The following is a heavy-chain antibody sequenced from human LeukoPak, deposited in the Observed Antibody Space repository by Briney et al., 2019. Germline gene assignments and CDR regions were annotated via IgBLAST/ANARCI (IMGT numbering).Heavy chain of an antibody. CDR2: IRYDGSNK. D-gene: IGHD2-2*01. V-gene: IGHV3-30*02. J-gene: IGHJ4*02. CDR3: AKERPCSSTSCYIDY. Sequence: GGSLRLSCAASGFTFSSYGMHWVRQAPGKGLEWVAFIRYDGSNKYYADSVKGRFTISRDNSKNTLYLQMNSLRAEDTAVYYCAKERPCSSTSCYIDYWGQGTLVTVSS. CDR1: GFTFSSYG.